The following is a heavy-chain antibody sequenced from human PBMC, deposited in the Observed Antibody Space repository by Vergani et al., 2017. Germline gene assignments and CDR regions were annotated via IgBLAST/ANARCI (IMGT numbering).Heavy chain of an antibody. CDR1: GDSISGYY. CDR2: ISYSGSS. V-gene: IGHV4-59*01. CDR3: ARGGDGYFDY. D-gene: IGHD5-24*01. J-gene: IGHJ4*02. Sequence: QVQLQESGPGLVKPSETLSLTCTVSGDSISGYYWSWIRQPPGKGLEWIGYISYSGSSNYNPSLKSRVTISVDTSRNRFSLKLSSVTVADTAVYYCARGGDGYFDYWGQGTLVTVSS.